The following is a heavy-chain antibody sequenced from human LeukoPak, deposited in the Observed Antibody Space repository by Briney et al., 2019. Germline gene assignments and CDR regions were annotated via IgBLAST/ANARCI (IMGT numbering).Heavy chain of an antibody. CDR1: GGTFSSYA. CDR2: IIPIFGTA. J-gene: IGHJ6*04. V-gene: IGHV1-69*13. D-gene: IGHD3-10*01. CDR3: ARDEVERYGSGMFCGMDV. Sequence: SVKVSCKASGGTFSSYAISWVRQAPGQGLEWMGGIIPIFGTANYAQKFQGRVTITADESTSTAYMELSSLRSEDTAVYYCARDEVERYGSGMFCGMDVWGKGTTVTVSS.